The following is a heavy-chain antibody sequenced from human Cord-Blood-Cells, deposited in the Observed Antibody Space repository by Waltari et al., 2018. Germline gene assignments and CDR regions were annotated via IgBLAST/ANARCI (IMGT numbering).Heavy chain of an antibody. D-gene: IGHD2-2*01. V-gene: IGHV4-34*01. CDR1: GGSFSGYY. CDR3: ASFPYCSSTSCYDY. J-gene: IGHJ4*02. Sequence: QVQLQQWGAGLLKPSETLSLTCAVYGGSFSGYYWSWIRQPPGKGLEWIGEINHSGRTNSTPSLKSRVTISVDTSKNQFSLKLSSVTAADTAVYYCASFPYCSSTSCYDYWGQGTLVTVSS. CDR2: INHSGRT.